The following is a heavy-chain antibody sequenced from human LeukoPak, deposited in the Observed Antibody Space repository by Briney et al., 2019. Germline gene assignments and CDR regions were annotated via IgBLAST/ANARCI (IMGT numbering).Heavy chain of an antibody. CDR3: ASFFSCSGGSCYTDLLPKPIYFVY. CDR2: INPNSGGT. CDR1: GYTFTGYY. V-gene: IGHV1-2*06. J-gene: IGHJ4*02. Sequence: GASVKVSCKASGYTFTGYYMHWVRQAPGQGLEWMGRINPNSGGTNYAQKFQGRVTMTRDTSISTAYMELSRLRSDDTAVYYCASFFSCSGGSCYTDLLPKPIYFVYWGQGTLVTVSS. D-gene: IGHD2-15*01.